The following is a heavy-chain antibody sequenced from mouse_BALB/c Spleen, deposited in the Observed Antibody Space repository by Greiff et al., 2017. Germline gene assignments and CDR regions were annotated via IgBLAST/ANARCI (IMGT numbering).Heavy chain of an antibody. Sequence: VHLVESGPGLVAPSQSLSITCTVSGFSLTSYGVHWVRQPPGKGLEWLGVIWAGGSTNYNSALMSRLSISKDNSKSQVFLKMNSLQTDDTAMYYCAKQTVLLSLDCYAMDYWGQGTSVTVSS. CDR1: GFSLTSYG. CDR3: AKQTVLLSLDCYAMDY. V-gene: IGHV2-9*02. CDR2: IWAGGST. D-gene: IGHD6-5*01. J-gene: IGHJ4*01.